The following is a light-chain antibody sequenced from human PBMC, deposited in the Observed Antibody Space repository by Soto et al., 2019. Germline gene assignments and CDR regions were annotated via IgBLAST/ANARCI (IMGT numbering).Light chain of an antibody. CDR2: EVS. V-gene: IGLV2-14*01. CDR1: SGDVGGYNY. CDR3: SSYTSSSTQV. J-gene: IGLJ1*01. Sequence: QFALTQPASVSGSPGQSITISCTGTSGDVGGYNYVSWYQQHPGKAPKLMIYEVSNRPSGVSNRFSGSKSGNTASLTISGLQAEDEADYYCSSYTSSSTQVFGTGTKLTAL.